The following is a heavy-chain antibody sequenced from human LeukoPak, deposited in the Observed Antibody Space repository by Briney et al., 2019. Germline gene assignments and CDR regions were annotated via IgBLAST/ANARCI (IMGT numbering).Heavy chain of an antibody. CDR2: IYTSGST. Sequence: SETLPLTCTVSGGSISSGSYYWSWIRQPAGKGREWIGRIYTSGSTNYNPSLTSRVTISVDTSKNQFSLQLSSVTAADTAVYYCARGVNYDFWSGLNWFDPWGQGTLVTVSS. J-gene: IGHJ5*02. CDR3: ARGVNYDFWSGLNWFDP. CDR1: GGSISSGSYY. D-gene: IGHD3-3*01. V-gene: IGHV4-61*02.